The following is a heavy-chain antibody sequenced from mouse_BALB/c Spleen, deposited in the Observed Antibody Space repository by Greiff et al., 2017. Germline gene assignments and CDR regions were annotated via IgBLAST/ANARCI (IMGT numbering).Heavy chain of an antibody. CDR3: ARRDYYGSSYGWYFDV. D-gene: IGHD1-1*01. J-gene: IGHJ1*01. V-gene: IGHV5-9-3*01. CDR2: ISSGGSYT. Sequence: EVQLVESGGGLVKPGGSLKLSCAASGFTFSSYAMSCVRQTPEKRLEWVATISSGGSYTYYPDSVKGRFTISRDNAKNTLYLQMSSLRSEDTAMYYCARRDYYGSSYGWYFDVWGAGTTVTVSS. CDR1: GFTFSSYA.